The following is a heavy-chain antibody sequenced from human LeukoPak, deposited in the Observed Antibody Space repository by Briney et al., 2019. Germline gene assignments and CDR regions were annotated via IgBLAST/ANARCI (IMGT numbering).Heavy chain of an antibody. CDR3: ARARTGSSWHAY. V-gene: IGHV4-59*01. D-gene: IGHD6-13*01. Sequence: SETLSLTCTVSGGSISSYYWSWIQQPPGKGLEWIGYIYYSGSTNYNPSLKSRVTMSVDTSKNQFSLKLSSVTAADTAVYFCARARTGSSWHAYWGQGTLVTVSS. CDR2: IYYSGST. CDR1: GGSISSYY. J-gene: IGHJ4*02.